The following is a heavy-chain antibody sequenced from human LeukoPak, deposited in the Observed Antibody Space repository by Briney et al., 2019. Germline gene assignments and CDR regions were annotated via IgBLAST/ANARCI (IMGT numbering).Heavy chain of an antibody. J-gene: IGHJ4*02. Sequence: GGSLRLSCEASGFTFSNYWMTWVRQAPGKGLEWVASIKEDGSEKKYVDSVKGRFTLSRDNAKNSLYLQMNSLRAEDTAVYYCARIRSSRRDYWGQGALVTVSS. V-gene: IGHV3-7*05. CDR3: ARIRSSRRDY. CDR1: GFTFSNYW. D-gene: IGHD6-13*01. CDR2: IKEDGSEK.